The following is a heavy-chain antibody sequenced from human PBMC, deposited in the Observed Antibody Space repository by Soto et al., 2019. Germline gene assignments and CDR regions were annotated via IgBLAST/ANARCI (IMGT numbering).Heavy chain of an antibody. D-gene: IGHD2-15*01. CDR3: AKDGGSVCSGGTCYFQAPDY. V-gene: IGHV3-23*01. Sequence: PGGSLRVSCAASGFTFSSYAMSWVRQAPGKGLEWVSGIDGSGRNTYYADSVKGRFTISRDNSKNTLSVQMNGLRVEDTALYYCAKDGGSVCSGGTCYFQAPDYWGQGTLVTVSS. J-gene: IGHJ4*02. CDR1: GFTFSSYA. CDR2: IDGSGRNT.